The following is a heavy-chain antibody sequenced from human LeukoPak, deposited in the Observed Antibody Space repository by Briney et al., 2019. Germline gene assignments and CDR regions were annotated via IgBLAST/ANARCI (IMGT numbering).Heavy chain of an antibody. J-gene: IGHJ4*02. V-gene: IGHV4-59*01. CDR2: IYYSGST. Sequence: NPSETLSLTCTVSGGSISSYYWSWIRQPPGKGLEWIGYIYYSGSTNYNPSLKSRVTISVDTSKNQFSLKLSSVTAADTAVYYCAGLRGSGWDYWGQGTLVTVSS. CDR3: AGLRGSGWDY. D-gene: IGHD6-19*01. CDR1: GGSISSYY.